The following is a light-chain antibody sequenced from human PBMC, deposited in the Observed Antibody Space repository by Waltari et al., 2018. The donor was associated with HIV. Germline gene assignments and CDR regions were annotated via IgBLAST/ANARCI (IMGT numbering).Light chain of an antibody. CDR1: SSDVGGYNY. CDR3: FLKADNYTWV. CDR2: DVN. J-gene: IGLJ3*02. V-gene: IGLV2-11*02. Sequence: QSALTQPRSMSGSPGQSVTIACTGTSSDVGGYNYVSWYQQHPGKAPKLMIFDVNSWRSVCPCRFSGSKSGHTSSLTISGLHAEDEAAYYCFLKADNYTWVFCGGTKLTVL.